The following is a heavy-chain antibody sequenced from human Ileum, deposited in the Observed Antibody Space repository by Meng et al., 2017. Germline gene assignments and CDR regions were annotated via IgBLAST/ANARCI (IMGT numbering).Heavy chain of an antibody. V-gene: IGHV1-69*01. CDR3: ARVNDNGVCVI. D-gene: IGHD2-8*01. J-gene: IGHJ4*02. CDR2: IIPIFGTA. Sequence: QGPVAQVGAGVKKSGSAVTGSCKASGGTFSGYAISWVRQAPGQGLEWMGGIIPIFGTANYAQKFQGRVTITADESTSTAYMELSSLRSEDTAVYYCARVNDNGVCVIWGQGTLVTVSS. CDR1: GGTFSGYA.